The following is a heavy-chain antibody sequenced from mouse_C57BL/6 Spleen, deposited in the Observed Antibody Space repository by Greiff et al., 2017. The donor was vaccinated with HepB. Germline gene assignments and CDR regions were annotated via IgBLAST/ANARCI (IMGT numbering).Heavy chain of an antibody. CDR3: PLTTVVATGAMDY. CDR2: INPSNGGT. V-gene: IGHV1-53*01. Sequence: QVQLQQPGTELVKPGASVKLSCKASGYTFTSYWMHWVKQRPGQGLEWIGNINPSNGGTNYNEKFKSKATLTVDKSSSTAYMQLSSLTSEDSAVHYCPLTTVVATGAMDYWGQGTSVTVSS. D-gene: IGHD1-1*01. CDR1: GYTFTSYW. J-gene: IGHJ4*01.